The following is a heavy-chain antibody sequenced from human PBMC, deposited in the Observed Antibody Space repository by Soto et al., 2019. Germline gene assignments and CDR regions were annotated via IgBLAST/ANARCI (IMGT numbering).Heavy chain of an antibody. V-gene: IGHV4-59*08. CDR1: GGSISSYY. Sequence: SETLSLTCTVSGGSISSYYWSWIRQPPGKGLEWIGYVHYTGSTNYNSPLKSRVTISVDTSKNQFSLKLSSVTAADTAVYCCARGVDCTNGVCYTGFVDYWGQGTLVTVSS. CDR2: VHYTGST. CDR3: ARGVDCTNGVCYTGFVDY. J-gene: IGHJ4*02. D-gene: IGHD2-8*01.